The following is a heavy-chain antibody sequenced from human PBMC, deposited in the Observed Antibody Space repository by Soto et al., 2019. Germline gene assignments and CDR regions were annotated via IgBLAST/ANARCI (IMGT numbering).Heavy chain of an antibody. CDR2: IYYSGST. CDR1: GGYISSYY. D-gene: IGHD3-10*01. CDR3: ARDGSGITMVRGDYYGMDV. V-gene: IGHV4-59*01. Sequence: PSETLSLTCTVSGGYISSYYCSWIRQPPGKGLEWIGYIYYSGSTNYNPSLKSRVTISVDTSKNQFSLKLSSVTAADTAVYYCARDGSGITMVRGDYYGMDVWGQGTTVTVSS. J-gene: IGHJ6*02.